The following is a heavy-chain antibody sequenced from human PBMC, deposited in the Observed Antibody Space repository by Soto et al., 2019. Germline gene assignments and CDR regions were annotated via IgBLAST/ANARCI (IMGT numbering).Heavy chain of an antibody. CDR2: IYYSGST. Sequence: TSETLSLTCTVSGGSISSGDYYWSWIRQPPGKGLEWIGYIYYSGSTYYNPSLKSRVTISVDTSKNQFSLKLSSVTAADTAVYYCARGRTYYDILTGPYYFDYWGQGTLVTVSS. V-gene: IGHV4-30-4*01. CDR3: ARGRTYYDILTGPYYFDY. J-gene: IGHJ4*02. D-gene: IGHD3-9*01. CDR1: GGSISSGDYY.